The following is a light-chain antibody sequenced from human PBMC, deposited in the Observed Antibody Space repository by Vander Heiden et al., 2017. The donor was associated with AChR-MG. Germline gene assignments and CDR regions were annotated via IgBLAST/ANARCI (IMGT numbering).Light chain of an antibody. CDR2: YKSDSDK. CDR1: SGINVGTYR. V-gene: IGLV5-45*02. J-gene: IGLJ3*02. Sequence: QAVLTQPSSLSASPGASPSPTCTLRSGINVGTYRIYWYQQKPGSPPQYLLRYKSDSDKQQGSGVPSRFSGSKDASANAGILLISGLQSEDEADYYCMIWHSSAWVFGGGTKLTVL. CDR3: MIWHSSAWV.